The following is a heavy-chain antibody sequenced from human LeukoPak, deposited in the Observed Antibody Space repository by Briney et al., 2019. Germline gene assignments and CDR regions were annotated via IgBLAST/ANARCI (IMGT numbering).Heavy chain of an antibody. CDR2: IYPGVSDT. D-gene: IGHD3-22*01. CDR1: GDSFTSYW. Sequence: GESLKISCKGSGDSFTSYWIGWVRQMPGKGLEWMGIIYPGVSDTRYSPSFQGQVTISADKSISTAYLQWSSLKASDTAMYYCARRGRAYYYDSSGYELDYWGQGTLVTVSS. V-gene: IGHV5-51*01. J-gene: IGHJ4*02. CDR3: ARRGRAYYYDSSGYELDY.